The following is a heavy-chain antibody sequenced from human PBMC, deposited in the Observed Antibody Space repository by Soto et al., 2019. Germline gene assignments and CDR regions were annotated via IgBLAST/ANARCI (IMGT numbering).Heavy chain of an antibody. D-gene: IGHD5-12*01. CDR2: FRYSGSA. CDR1: GASISSGDSY. CDR3: ARDRGYSGFEQNWFDP. Sequence: SETLSLTCTVSGASISSGDSYWTWIRQPPGKGLEWIGYFRYSGSAYYNPSLKSRPTISLDTSKNQFSLTLSSVTVADTAVYYCARDRGYSGFEQNWFDPWGQGTLVTVSS. V-gene: IGHV4-30-4*01. J-gene: IGHJ5*02.